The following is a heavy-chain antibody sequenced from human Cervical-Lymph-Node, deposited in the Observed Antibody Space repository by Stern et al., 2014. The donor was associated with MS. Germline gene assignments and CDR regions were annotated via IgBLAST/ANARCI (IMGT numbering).Heavy chain of an antibody. Sequence: VQLVESGGGVVQPGRSLRLSCAASDFAFSDYGMHWVRQAPGKGLEWVAVIGYDETNKYYAYSVKGRFTISRDNSRNTLYLQMNSLRAEDTAVYFCARALLWFRTFTGDALEIWGQGTMVAVSS. D-gene: IGHD3-10*01. CDR2: IGYDETNK. CDR3: ARALLWFRTFTGDALEI. J-gene: IGHJ3*02. V-gene: IGHV3-33*01. CDR1: DFAFSDYG.